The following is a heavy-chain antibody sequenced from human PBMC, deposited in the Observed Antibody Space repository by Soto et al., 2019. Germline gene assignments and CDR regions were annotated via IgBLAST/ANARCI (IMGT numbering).Heavy chain of an antibody. V-gene: IGHV1-69*13. J-gene: IGHJ6*02. CDR2: IIPIFGTA. CDR1: GGTFSSYA. CDR3: ARDRGVVVTASLYYGMDV. D-gene: IGHD2-21*02. Sequence: GASVKVSCKASGGTFSSYAISWVRQAPGQGLEWMGGIIPIFGTANYAQKFQGRVTITADESTSTAYMELSSLRSEDTAVYYCARDRGVVVTASLYYGMDVWGQGTTVTV.